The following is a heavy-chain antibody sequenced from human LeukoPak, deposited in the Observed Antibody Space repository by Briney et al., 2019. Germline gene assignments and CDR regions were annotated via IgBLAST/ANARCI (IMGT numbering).Heavy chain of an antibody. CDR1: GFTFSSYW. J-gene: IGHJ4*02. Sequence: GGSLRLSCAASGFTFSSYWMTWVRQAPGKGLEWVANIKEDGSEKNYVDSVKGRFTISRDNAKNSLYLQMDSLRAEDTAVYYCARESRQWLVLGGVDYWGQGTLVTVSS. CDR2: IKEDGSEK. V-gene: IGHV3-7*01. CDR3: ARESRQWLVLGGVDY. D-gene: IGHD6-19*01.